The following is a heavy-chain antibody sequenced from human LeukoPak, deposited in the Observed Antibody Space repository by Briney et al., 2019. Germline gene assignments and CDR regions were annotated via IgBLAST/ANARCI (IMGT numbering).Heavy chain of an antibody. CDR2: IRYDGSNK. V-gene: IGHV3-30*02. J-gene: IGHJ3*02. Sequence: GGSLRLSCAASGFTFSSYGMHWVRQAPGKGLEWVAFIRYDGSNKYYADSVKGRFTISRDNSKNTLYLQMNSLRAEDTAVYYCAKERAYGSGSYYEPDAFDIRGQGTMVTVSS. D-gene: IGHD3-10*01. CDR1: GFTFSSYG. CDR3: AKERAYGSGSYYEPDAFDI.